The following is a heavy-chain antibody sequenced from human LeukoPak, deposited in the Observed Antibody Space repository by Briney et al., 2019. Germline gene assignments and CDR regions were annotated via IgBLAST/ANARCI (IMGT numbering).Heavy chain of an antibody. V-gene: IGHV4-39*01. Sequence: KPSETLSLTCTVSGGSISSSSYYWGWIRQPPGKGLEWIGSIYYSGSTYYNPSLKSRVTISVDTSKNQFSLKLSSVTAADTAVYYCARRLMITFGGVIGNPHNWFDPWGQETLVTVSS. J-gene: IGHJ5*02. CDR1: GGSISSSSYY. CDR3: ARRLMITFGGVIGNPHNWFDP. CDR2: IYYSGST. D-gene: IGHD3-16*02.